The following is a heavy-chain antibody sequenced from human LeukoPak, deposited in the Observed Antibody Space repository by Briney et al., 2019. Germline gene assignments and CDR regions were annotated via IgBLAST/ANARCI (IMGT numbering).Heavy chain of an antibody. V-gene: IGHV3-23*01. J-gene: IGHJ4*02. CDR2: FSGSGGDT. CDR1: GFTFSSYA. D-gene: IGHD3-16*01. Sequence: PGGSLRLSCAASGFTFSSYAMSWVRQAPGKGLEWVSAFSGSGGDTYYADSVKGRFTISRDNSKNTLYLQMNSLRAEDTAVYYCARDGGELLQHYFDYWGQGTLVTVSS. CDR3: ARDGGELLQHYFDY.